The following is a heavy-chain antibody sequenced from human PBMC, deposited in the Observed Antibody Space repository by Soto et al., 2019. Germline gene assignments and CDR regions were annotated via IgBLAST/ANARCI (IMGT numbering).Heavy chain of an antibody. CDR1: GYSFTSNW. CDR2: IDPSDSQS. J-gene: IGHJ6*02. V-gene: IGHV5-10-1*01. D-gene: IGHD2-15*01. Sequence: GGSLKISCNGSGYSFTSNWINWGRQMPWKGLEWMGRIDPSDSQSNYNPSFQGHVTISADKSTSSAYLQWNSLKASDTAMYYCAGRCRGGNCFSSYGMDVWGQGTTVTVSS. CDR3: AGRCRGGNCFSSYGMDV.